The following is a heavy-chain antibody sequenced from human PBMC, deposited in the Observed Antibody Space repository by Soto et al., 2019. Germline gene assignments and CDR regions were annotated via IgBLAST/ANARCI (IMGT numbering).Heavy chain of an antibody. V-gene: IGHV3-7*03. Sequence: EVQLVESGGGLVQPGGSLRLSCVASGFMFGSYWMTWVRHAPGKGLEWVANIKRDGSEKYYVDSVKGRFTISRDNADNSLLLHMSSLRADDTAVYYCARVRATDYEIDYWGQGALVTVSS. J-gene: IGHJ4*02. D-gene: IGHD4-17*01. CDR1: GFMFGSYW. CDR3: ARVRATDYEIDY. CDR2: IKRDGSEK.